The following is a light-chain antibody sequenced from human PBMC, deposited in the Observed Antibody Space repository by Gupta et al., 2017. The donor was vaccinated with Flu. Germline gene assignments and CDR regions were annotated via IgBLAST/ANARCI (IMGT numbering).Light chain of an antibody. V-gene: IGKV3-20*01. J-gene: IGKJ1*01. CDR2: ETS. CDR1: QSVSSKN. CDR3: HRYGTSLTWT. Sequence: IVLTQSPGTLSLSPGERATLSCWASQSVSSKNIAWYQQKPGQAPRLLIYETSIRAIGIPDRFSGRGSGTDFTLTISRLEPEDFAVYYCHRYGTSLTWTFGQGTKVEIK.